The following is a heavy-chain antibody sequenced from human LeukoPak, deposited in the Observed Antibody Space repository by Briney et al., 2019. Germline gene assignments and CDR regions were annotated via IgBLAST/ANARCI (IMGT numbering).Heavy chain of an antibody. CDR1: GFTFNKFA. V-gene: IGHV3-23*01. J-gene: IGHJ3*01. CDR3: AKNMGPFDV. Sequence: GGSLRLSCAASGFTFNKFAMTWVRQAPGKGLEWVSTIADAGTYYADSVKGRFIISRDNSKNMLYLQLNSLRADDTAMYYCAKNMGPFDVRGQGTMVTVSS. CDR2: IADAGT. D-gene: IGHD2/OR15-2a*01.